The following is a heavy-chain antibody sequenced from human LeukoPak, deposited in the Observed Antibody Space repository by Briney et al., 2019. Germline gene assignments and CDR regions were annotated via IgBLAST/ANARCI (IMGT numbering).Heavy chain of an antibody. CDR1: GYIFTNYG. CDR2: MNPTSGDT. J-gene: IGHJ6*03. Sequence: ASVKVSCKASGYIFTNYGISWVRQAPGQGLEWMGWMNPTSGDTGYAQKFQGRVTMTRSMSRNTAYMELSRLRSEDTAVYFCARVVMKAFYYYYMDVRGKGTTIIISS. CDR3: ARVVMKAFYYYYMDV. D-gene: IGHD2-21*01. V-gene: IGHV1-8*02.